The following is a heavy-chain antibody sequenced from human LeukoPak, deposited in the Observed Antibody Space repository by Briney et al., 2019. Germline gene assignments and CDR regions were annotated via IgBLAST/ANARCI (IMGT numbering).Heavy chain of an antibody. CDR2: INPNSGGT. CDR1: GYTFTGYY. Sequence: ASVKVSGKASGYTFTGYYMHWVRQAPGQGLEWMGWINPNSGGTNYAQKFQGWVTMTRDTSISTAYMELSRLRSDDTAVYYCARVDTAMNFDYWGQGTLVTVSS. D-gene: IGHD5-18*01. J-gene: IGHJ4*02. V-gene: IGHV1-2*04. CDR3: ARVDTAMNFDY.